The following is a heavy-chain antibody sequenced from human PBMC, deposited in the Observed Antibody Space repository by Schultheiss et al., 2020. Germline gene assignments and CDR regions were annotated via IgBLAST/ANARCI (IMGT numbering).Heavy chain of an antibody. D-gene: IGHD1-1*01. J-gene: IGHJ6*02. Sequence: SETLSLTCAVYGGSFSGYYWSWIRQPPGKGLEWIGEINHSGSTNYNPSLKSRVTISVDTSKNQFSLKLSSVTAADTAVYYCARGRAWRYGMDVWGQGTTVNGYS. CDR1: GGSFSGYY. CDR3: ARGRAWRYGMDV. CDR2: INHSGST. V-gene: IGHV4-34*01.